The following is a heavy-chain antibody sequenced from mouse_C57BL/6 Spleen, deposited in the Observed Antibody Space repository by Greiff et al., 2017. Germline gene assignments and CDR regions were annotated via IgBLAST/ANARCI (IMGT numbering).Heavy chain of an antibody. V-gene: IGHV1-64*01. D-gene: IGHD6-1*01. CDR1: GYTFTSYW. CDR2: IHPNSGST. Sequence: VQLQQPGAELVKPGASVKLSCKASGYTFTSYWMHWVKQRPGQGLEWIGMIHPNSGSTNYNEKFKSKATLTVDKSSSTAYMQLSSLTSEDSAVYYCARAPGQPWFAYWGQGTLVTVSA. J-gene: IGHJ3*01. CDR3: ARAPGQPWFAY.